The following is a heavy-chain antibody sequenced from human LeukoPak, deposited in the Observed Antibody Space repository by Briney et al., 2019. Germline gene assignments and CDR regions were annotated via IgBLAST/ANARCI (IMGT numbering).Heavy chain of an antibody. CDR3: ARGPPSGDFDL. V-gene: IGHV1-24*01. D-gene: IGHD3-10*01. Sequence: ASVKVSCKVSGYRLTELYIYWVRQAPGEGPEWMGGFDPEDDRGIYAQKFQGRVTMTRNTSISTAYMELSSLRSEDTAVYYCARGPPSGDFDLWGRGTLVTVSS. J-gene: IGHJ2*01. CDR1: GYRLTELY. CDR2: FDPEDDRG.